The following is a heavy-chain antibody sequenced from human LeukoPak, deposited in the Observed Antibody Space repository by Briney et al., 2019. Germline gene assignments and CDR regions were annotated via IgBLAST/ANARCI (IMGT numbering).Heavy chain of an antibody. CDR3: ARAGAVAGTKYYYYYYMDV. D-gene: IGHD6-19*01. CDR1: GYTFTSYG. J-gene: IGHJ6*03. V-gene: IGHV1-18*01. CDR2: ISAYNGNT. Sequence: ASVKVSCKASGYTFTSYGISWVRQAPGQGLEWMGWISAYNGNTNYAQKLQGRVTMTTDTSTSTAYMELSSLRSDDTAVYYCARAGAVAGTKYYYYYYMDVWGKGTTVTVSS.